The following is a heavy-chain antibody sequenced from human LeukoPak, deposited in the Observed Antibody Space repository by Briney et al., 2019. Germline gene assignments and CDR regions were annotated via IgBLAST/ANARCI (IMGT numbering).Heavy chain of an antibody. CDR1: GYTFTSYY. D-gene: IGHD6-6*01. CDR3: ARARSSARPVSYFDY. J-gene: IGHJ4*02. CDR2: INLSGGST. V-gene: IGHV1-46*01. Sequence: GASVKVSCKASGYTFTSYYMHWVRQDPGQGLEWMGIINLSGGSTSYAQKFQGRVTITRDTSTSTVYMELSSLRSEDTAVYYCARARSSARPVSYFDYWGQGTLVTVSS.